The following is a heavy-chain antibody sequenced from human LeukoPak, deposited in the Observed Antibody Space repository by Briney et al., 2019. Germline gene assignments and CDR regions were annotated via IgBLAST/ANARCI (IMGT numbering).Heavy chain of an antibody. D-gene: IGHD1-26*01. CDR1: GFTLSRYA. V-gene: IGHV3-23*01. CDR2: ISDSGGET. Sequence: GGSLRLSCTPSGFTLSRYAMSWVRQAPGKGLEWVSAISDSGGETFYADSVRGRLTISRDNFKNTLYLQMNSLRDEDTAVYYCAKPSGSHPNYYFDNWGQGTLVTVSS. CDR3: AKPSGSHPNYYFDN. J-gene: IGHJ4*02.